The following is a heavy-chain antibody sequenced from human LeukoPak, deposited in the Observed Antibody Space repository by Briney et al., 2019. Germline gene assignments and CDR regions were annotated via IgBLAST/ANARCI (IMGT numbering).Heavy chain of an antibody. CDR1: GFTFDDYA. CDR2: ISWNSGSI. CDR3: VKDISAGNKADSYCDY. Sequence: GGSLRLSCAASGFTFDDYAMHWVRQAPGKGLEWVSGISWNSGSIGYADSVKGRFSISRDNARNSLYLQMHSLRAEDTAFYYCVKDISAGNKADSYCDYWGQGTLVTVSS. V-gene: IGHV3-9*01. D-gene: IGHD6-19*01. J-gene: IGHJ4*02.